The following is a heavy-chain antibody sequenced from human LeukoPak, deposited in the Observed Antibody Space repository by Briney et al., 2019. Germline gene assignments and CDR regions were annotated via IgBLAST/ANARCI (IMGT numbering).Heavy chain of an antibody. CDR1: GFTFSLYW. J-gene: IGHJ4*02. CDR3: ARDGDTSGYTD. D-gene: IGHD3-22*01. CDR2: IKQDGSEK. V-gene: IGHV3-7*01. Sequence: GSLRLSFEASGFTFSLYWMSWVRQAPGKGLEWVANIKQDGSEKYYVDSVKGRFTISRDNAKNSLYLQMNSLRADDTAVYYCARDGDTSGYTDWGQGTLVTVSS.